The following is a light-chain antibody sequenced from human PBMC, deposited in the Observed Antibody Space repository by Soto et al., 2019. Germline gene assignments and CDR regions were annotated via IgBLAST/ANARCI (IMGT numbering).Light chain of an antibody. V-gene: IGKV3-20*01. CDR2: GAS. CDR1: QSVSSNY. J-gene: IGKJ1*01. Sequence: EIVLTDSPGTLSLSPVDRSTLSCRSSQSVSSNYLAWYQQKPGQAPRLLIYGASTRATGVPDRFSGSGSGTDFTLTISRLEPEDFAVYYCQQYGSLSWTSGHGTKADI. CDR3: QQYGSLSWT.